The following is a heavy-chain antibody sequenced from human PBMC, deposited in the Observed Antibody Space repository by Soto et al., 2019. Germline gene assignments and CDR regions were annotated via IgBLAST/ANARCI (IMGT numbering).Heavy chain of an antibody. CDR3: VRDTNSLDL. CDR2: IYHTGDT. J-gene: IGHJ5*02. Sequence: SETLSLTCVVSSYSISSGFFWAWIRQPPGKGLEWVGSIYHTGDTHYNPSLRSQVSMSVDTSKNHFSLRLTYLTAADTAVYFCVRDTNSLDLWGQGILVTVYS. V-gene: IGHV4-38-2*02. CDR1: SYSISSGFF. D-gene: IGHD2-8*01.